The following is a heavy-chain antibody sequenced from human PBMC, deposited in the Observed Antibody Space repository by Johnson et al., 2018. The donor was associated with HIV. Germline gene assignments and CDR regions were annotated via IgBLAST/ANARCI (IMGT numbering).Heavy chain of an antibody. D-gene: IGHD3-22*01. V-gene: IGHV3-15*01. J-gene: IGHJ3*02. Sequence: VLLLESGGGLVQPGGSLRLSCAASGFTFSNAWMSWVRQAPGKGLEWVGRIKSKTDGGTTDYAAPVKGRFTISRDDSKNTLYLQMNSLKTEDTAVYYCTTVSGYYDSSGYYYPDAFDIWGQGTMVTVSS. CDR3: TTVSGYYDSSGYYYPDAFDI. CDR1: GFTFSNAW. CDR2: IKSKTDGGTT.